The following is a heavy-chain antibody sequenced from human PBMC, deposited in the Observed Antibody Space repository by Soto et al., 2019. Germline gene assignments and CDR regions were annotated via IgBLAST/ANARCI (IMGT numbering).Heavy chain of an antibody. D-gene: IGHD6-25*01. CDR1: RFTFSTSW. CDR2: IKQDGSEK. Sequence: EVQLVESGGGWVQPGGSLRLSCAASRFTFSTSWMSWVRQAPGKGPEWVASIKQDGSEKYYVDSVKGRFTISRDNAKNALYLQMNSLAADDTAMYYCARSALWGQGTLVTVSS. J-gene: IGHJ4*02. CDR3: ARSAL. V-gene: IGHV3-7*05.